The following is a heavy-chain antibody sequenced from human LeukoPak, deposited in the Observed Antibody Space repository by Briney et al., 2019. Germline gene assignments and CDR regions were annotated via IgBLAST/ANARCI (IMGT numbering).Heavy chain of an antibody. Sequence: GGSLRLSCAASGFSFSSYSMNWVRQAPGKGLEWVSYISSSSGSIYYAGSVKGRFTISRDNAKNSLYLQMNSLRDEDTAVYFCARTRSSSDWWFDPWGQGTRVTISS. J-gene: IGHJ5*02. CDR3: ARTRSSSDWWFDP. CDR2: ISSSSGSI. D-gene: IGHD6-6*01. V-gene: IGHV3-48*02. CDR1: GFSFSSYS.